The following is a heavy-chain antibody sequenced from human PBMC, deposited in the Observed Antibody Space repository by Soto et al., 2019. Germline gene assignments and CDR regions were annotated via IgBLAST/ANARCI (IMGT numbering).Heavy chain of an antibody. CDR3: AKDVYGDYFDS. Sequence: QVQLAESGGGVVQHGRSLRLSCVGSGFTFRSNGMHWVRHAPGKGLEWVATISYDGSYKNYADPVKGRFTISRDNSKNTVYLQMNGLRAEDTAVYYCAKDVYGDYFDSWGPGTLVTVSS. V-gene: IGHV3-30*18. CDR2: ISYDGSYK. J-gene: IGHJ4*02. CDR1: GFTFRSNG. D-gene: IGHD4-17*01.